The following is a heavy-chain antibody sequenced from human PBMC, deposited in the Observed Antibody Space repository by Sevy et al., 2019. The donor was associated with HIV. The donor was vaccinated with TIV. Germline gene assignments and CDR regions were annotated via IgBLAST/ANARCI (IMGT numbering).Heavy chain of an antibody. V-gene: IGHV1-18*01. CDR1: GYTFTSYG. CDR3: ARDLFPYYYDSSGYYFDY. D-gene: IGHD3-22*01. Sequence: ASLKVSCKASGYTFTSYGISWVRQAPGQGLEWMGWISAYNGNTNYAQKLQGRVTMTTDTSTSTAYMELRSLRSDDTAVYYCARDLFPYYYDSSGYYFDYWGQGTLVTVSS. CDR2: ISAYNGNT. J-gene: IGHJ4*02.